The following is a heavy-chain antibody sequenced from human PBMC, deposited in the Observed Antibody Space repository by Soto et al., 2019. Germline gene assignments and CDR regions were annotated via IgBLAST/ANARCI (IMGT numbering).Heavy chain of an antibody. V-gene: IGHV4-39*01. CDR2: IYYSGST. J-gene: IGHJ4*02. CDR1: GGSISSSSYY. CDR3: ARRPERWYTIDY. Sequence: PSETLSLTCTVSGGSISSSSYYWGWIRQPPGKGLEWIGSIYYSGSTYYNPSLKSRVTISVDTSKNQFSLKLSSVTAADTAVYYCARRPERWYTIDYWGQGTLVTVSS. D-gene: IGHD2-15*01.